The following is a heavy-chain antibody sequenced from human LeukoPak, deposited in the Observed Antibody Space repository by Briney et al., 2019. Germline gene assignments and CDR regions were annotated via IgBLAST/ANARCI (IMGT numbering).Heavy chain of an antibody. D-gene: IGHD2-2*01. J-gene: IGHJ5*02. Sequence: SETLSLTCAVYGGSFSGYYWSWIRQPPGKGLEWIGEINHSGSTNYNPSPTSRGTISVDTSKNQFSLKLRPVTAADTAVYYCARGHGTSRFSRPVPWGQGTLVTVSS. CDR3: ARGHGTSRFSRPVP. CDR1: GGSFSGYY. CDR2: INHSGST. V-gene: IGHV4-34*01.